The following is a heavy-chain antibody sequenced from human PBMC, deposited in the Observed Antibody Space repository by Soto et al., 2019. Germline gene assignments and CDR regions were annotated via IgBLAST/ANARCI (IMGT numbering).Heavy chain of an antibody. CDR3: AREYYYGSGSYSKLNWFDP. CDR1: GYTFTGYY. D-gene: IGHD3-10*01. CDR2: INPNSGGT. Sequence: ASVKVSCKASGYTFTGYYMHWVRQAPGQGLEWMGWINPNSGGTNYAQKFQGWVTMTRDTSISTAYMELSRLRSDDTAVYYCAREYYYGSGSYSKLNWFDPWGQGTLVTVSS. J-gene: IGHJ5*02. V-gene: IGHV1-2*04.